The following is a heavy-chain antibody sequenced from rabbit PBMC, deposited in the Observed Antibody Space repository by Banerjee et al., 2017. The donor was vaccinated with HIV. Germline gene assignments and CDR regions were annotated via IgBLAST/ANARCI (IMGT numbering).Heavy chain of an antibody. D-gene: IGHD4-1*01. CDR2: INAVTGKA. CDR3: VREVAARFNL. V-gene: IGHV1S45*01. Sequence: QQRLVESGGGLVKPGASLTLTCKASGFSFSNKAVMCWVRQTPGKGLEWIACINAVTGKAVYASWAKGRFTFSKTSSTTVTLQMTSLTAADTATYFCVREVAARFNLWGPGTLVTVS. CDR1: GFSFSNKAV. J-gene: IGHJ4*01.